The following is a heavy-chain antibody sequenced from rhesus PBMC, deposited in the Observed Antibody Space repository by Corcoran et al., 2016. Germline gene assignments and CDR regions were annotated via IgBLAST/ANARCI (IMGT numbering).Heavy chain of an antibody. Sequence: QVPLQESGPGLVKPSQTLSLTCAFSGYSVSSHWATWNCTRQPPSRGLEGLGRTYYRSKWYNDYAQSVQNRININPDTSKNQFSLQLNSVTPEDMAVYYCARGNYGSARVRFDYWGQGVLVTVSS. CDR2: TYYRSKWYN. CDR1: GYSVSSHWAT. D-gene: IGHD4-29*01. J-gene: IGHJ4*01. V-gene: IGHV6-1*01. CDR3: ARGNYGSARVRFDY.